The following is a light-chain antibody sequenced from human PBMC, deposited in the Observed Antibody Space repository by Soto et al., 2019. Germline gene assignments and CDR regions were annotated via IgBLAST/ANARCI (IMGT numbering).Light chain of an antibody. Sequence: QTVVTQEPSFSVSPGGTVTLTCGLSSGSVSTNYYPSWYQQTPGQSPRTLIYSTSTRSSGVPDRFSGSILGNKAALTITGAQAEDESNYYCVLYMHDGISVLGGGTQMTVL. CDR1: SGSVSTNYY. CDR3: VLYMHDGISV. J-gene: IGLJ3*02. CDR2: STS. V-gene: IGLV8-61*01.